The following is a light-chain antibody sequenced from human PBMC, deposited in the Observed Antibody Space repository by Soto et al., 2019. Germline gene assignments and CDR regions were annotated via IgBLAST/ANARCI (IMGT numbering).Light chain of an antibody. CDR3: PQYNDWTRT. CDR1: QSVSSY. CDR2: DAS. V-gene: IGKV3-11*01. Sequence: EIVLTQSPATLSLSPGERATLSCRSSQSVSSYLAWYQQKPGQAPRLLIYDASNRATGIRARFSGSGAGTDCTLPISSLEPEDVSVDYCPQYNDWTRTFGQGTKVDIK. J-gene: IGKJ1*01.